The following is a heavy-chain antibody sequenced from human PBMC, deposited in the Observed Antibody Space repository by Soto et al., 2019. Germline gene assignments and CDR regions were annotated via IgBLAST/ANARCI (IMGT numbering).Heavy chain of an antibody. V-gene: IGHV3-7*01. CDR3: AKAYV. CDR1: GLTLSSYW. Sequence: EVQLVESGGGLVQPGGSMRLSCAASGLTLSSYWTSWVRQAPGKGLEWVASISPDGSQKYFVDSVKGRFTISRDNAKNSLYLQMNSLRAEDTAVYNCAKAYVWGQRTLVTVSS. CDR2: ISPDGSQK. D-gene: IGHD3-10*02. J-gene: IGHJ4*02.